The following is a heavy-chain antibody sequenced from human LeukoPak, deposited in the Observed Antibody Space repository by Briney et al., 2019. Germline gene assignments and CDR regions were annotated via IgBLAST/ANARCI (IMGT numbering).Heavy chain of an antibody. V-gene: IGHV4-59*01. CDR2: IYYSGST. CDR1: GGSISSYY. CDR3: ARGALTSVAAPFDY. J-gene: IGHJ4*02. Sequence: PSETLSLTCTVSGGSISSYYWSWIRQPPGKGLEWIGYIYYSGSTNYNPSLKSRVTILVDTSKNQFSLKLSSVTAADTAVYYCARGALTSVAAPFDYWGQGTLVTVSS. D-gene: IGHD6-6*01.